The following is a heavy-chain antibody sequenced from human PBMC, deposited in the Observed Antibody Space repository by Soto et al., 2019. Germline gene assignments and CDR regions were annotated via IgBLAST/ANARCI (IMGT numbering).Heavy chain of an antibody. CDR2: MVVGSGNT. D-gene: IGHD1-1*01. CDR1: GYTFTSYD. J-gene: IGHJ4*02. Sequence: ASVKVSCKASGYTFTSYDINWVRQATGQRLEWIGWMVVGSGNTNSAQRFQERVTFTRDMSKSTVYMELSSLKFEDTAVYYCAADDMTTFIWGQGTLVTVSS. V-gene: IGHV1-58*02. CDR3: AADDMTTFI.